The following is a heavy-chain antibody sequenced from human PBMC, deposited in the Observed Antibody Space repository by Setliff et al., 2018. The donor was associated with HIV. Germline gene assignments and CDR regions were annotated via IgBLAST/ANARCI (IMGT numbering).Heavy chain of an antibody. CDR1: GFTFSTYR. Sequence: GGSLRLSCAASGFTFSTYRMNWVRQAPGKGLEWVSSISSSSSYIYYADSLKGRFTISRDNAKNSLYLQMNSLRAGDTAVYYCARTEEWWRPFDYWGQGTLVTVSS. CDR2: ISSSSSYI. D-gene: IGHD2-8*01. CDR3: ARTEEWWRPFDY. V-gene: IGHV3-21*01. J-gene: IGHJ4*02.